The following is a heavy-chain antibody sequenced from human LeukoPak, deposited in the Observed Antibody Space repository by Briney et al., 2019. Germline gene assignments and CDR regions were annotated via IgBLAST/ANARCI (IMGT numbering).Heavy chain of an antibody. CDR1: GGSFSGYY. V-gene: IGHV4-34*01. Sequence: PSETLSLTCAVYGGSFSGYYWSWIRQPPGKGLEWIGEINHSGSTNYNPSLKSRVTISVDTSKNPFPLKLSSVTAADTAVYYCARGRSAVSLDYWGQGTLVTVSS. CDR3: ARGRSAVSLDY. J-gene: IGHJ4*02. D-gene: IGHD4-17*01. CDR2: INHSGST.